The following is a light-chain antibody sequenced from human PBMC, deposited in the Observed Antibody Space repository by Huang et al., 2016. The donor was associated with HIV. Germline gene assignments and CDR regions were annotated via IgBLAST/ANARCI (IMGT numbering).Light chain of an antibody. CDR1: QSLLHSYGYNY. V-gene: IGKV2-28*01. Sequence: DIVMTQSPLSLPVTPGESASISCRSSQSLLHSYGYNYLDWYVQKPGQSPQLLIYLGSNRASGVPDRFSGSGSGTDFTLKISRVEAEDVGVYFCMQALQTPITFGKGTRLEIK. CDR3: MQALQTPIT. J-gene: IGKJ5*01. CDR2: LGS.